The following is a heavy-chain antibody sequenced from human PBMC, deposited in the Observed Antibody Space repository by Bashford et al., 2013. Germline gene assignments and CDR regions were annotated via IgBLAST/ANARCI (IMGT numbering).Heavy chain of an antibody. CDR2: ISGSGGST. CDR3: AKRSAVIVGATNFDY. J-gene: IGHJ4*02. Sequence: VRQAPGKGLEWVAVISGSGGSTYYADSVKGRFTISRDNSKNTLYLQMNSLRAEDTAVYYCAKRSAVIVGATNFDYWGQGTLVTVSS. D-gene: IGHD1-26*01. V-gene: IGHV3-23*01.